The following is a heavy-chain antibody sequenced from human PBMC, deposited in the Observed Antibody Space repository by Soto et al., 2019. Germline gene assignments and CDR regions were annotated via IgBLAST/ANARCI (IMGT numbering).Heavy chain of an antibody. CDR1: GITVSDNY. Sequence: EVQLVETGGGLIQPGGSLRLSCTASGITVSDNYMTWVRQVPGKGLEWVSIIYTGGNTYYPDSVRGRFTISRDNSKNTVYLQMNSLRADDTAVYYCASASNPYFDYWGQGTLVTVSS. CDR2: IYTGGNT. CDR3: ASASNPYFDY. V-gene: IGHV3-53*02. J-gene: IGHJ4*02.